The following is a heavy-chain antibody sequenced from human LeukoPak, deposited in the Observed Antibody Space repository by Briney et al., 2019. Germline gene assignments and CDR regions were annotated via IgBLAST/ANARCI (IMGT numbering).Heavy chain of an antibody. Sequence: PGGSLRLSCAASGFTVSSNYMSWVRQAPGKGLEWVSVIYSGGSKNNEDSVKGRFTISRKNSNKTIVLQIKSRKAEDTPAFYYERGEDSSSYSLDYWGQGTLVTVSS. CDR3: ERGEDSSSYSLDY. CDR1: GFTVSSNY. V-gene: IGHV3-53*01. CDR2: IYSGGSK. D-gene: IGHD3-22*01. J-gene: IGHJ4*02.